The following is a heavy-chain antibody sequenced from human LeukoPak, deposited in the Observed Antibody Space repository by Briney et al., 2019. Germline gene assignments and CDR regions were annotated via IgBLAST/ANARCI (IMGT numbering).Heavy chain of an antibody. J-gene: IGHJ5*02. CDR3: ARDLRTAVAGNWFDP. CDR2: ISAYNGNT. V-gene: IGHV1-18*01. CDR1: GYTFTSYG. D-gene: IGHD6-19*01. Sequence: VASVKVSCKASGYTFTSYGISWVRQAPGQGLEWMGWISAYNGNTNYAQKLQGRVTMTTDTSTSTAYMELRSLRSDDTAVYYCARDLRTAVAGNWFDPWGQGTLVTVSS.